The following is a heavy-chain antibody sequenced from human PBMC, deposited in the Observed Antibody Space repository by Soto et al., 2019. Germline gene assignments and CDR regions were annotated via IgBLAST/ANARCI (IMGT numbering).Heavy chain of an antibody. CDR3: ARDLAYIREY. V-gene: IGHV1-18*01. J-gene: IGHJ4*02. CDR2: ISTAHADI. D-gene: IGHD3-10*01. CDR1: GYTFTDYG. Sequence: AASVKVSCKTSGYTFTDYGISWVRQAPGQGLEWMGWISTAHADIGYAQKFQGRVTMTKDTSTSTSFMELRSLRPDDTAIYYCARDLAYIREYWGQGTQVTVSS.